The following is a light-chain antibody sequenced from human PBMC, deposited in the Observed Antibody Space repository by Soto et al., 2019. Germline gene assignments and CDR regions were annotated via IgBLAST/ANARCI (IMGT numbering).Light chain of an antibody. CDR3: SSYTSSNPLGV. Sequence: QSALTQPACVSGSPGQSITISCTGTSSDVGGYNYVSWYQQHPGKAPKLMIYDVSNRPSGVSNRFSGSKSGNTASLTISGLQAEDEADYYCSSYTSSNPLGVFGGGTKLTVL. CDR2: DVS. J-gene: IGLJ2*01. CDR1: SSDVGGYNY. V-gene: IGLV2-14*01.